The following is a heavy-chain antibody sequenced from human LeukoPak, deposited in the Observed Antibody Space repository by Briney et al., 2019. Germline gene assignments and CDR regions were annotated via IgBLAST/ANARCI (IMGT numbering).Heavy chain of an antibody. J-gene: IGHJ5*02. CDR3: ARTEAVAVAAVMDP. CDR1: GDSISSSSYY. V-gene: IGHV4-39*07. Sequence: SETLSLTCTVSGDSISSSSYYWGWIRQPPGKGLEWIGSIYYSGSTYYNPSLKSRVTISVDKSKNQFSLKLSSVTAADTAVYYCARTEAVAVAAVMDPWGQGTLVTVSS. D-gene: IGHD6-19*01. CDR2: IYYSGST.